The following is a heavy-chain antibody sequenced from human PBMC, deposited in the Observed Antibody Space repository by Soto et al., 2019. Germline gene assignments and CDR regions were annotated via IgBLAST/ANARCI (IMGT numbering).Heavy chain of an antibody. V-gene: IGHV3-48*02. CDR1: GFTFSRNS. CDR3: ARGGIVATPNDY. Sequence: EVQLVESGGGLIQPGGSLRLSCTASGFTFSRNSMNWVRQAPGKGLECVSYISSGSSTIYYADSVKGRFTISRDNAKNSRYLQMDSLRDEDTAVYYCARGGIVATPNDYWGQGTLVTVSS. CDR2: ISSGSSTI. J-gene: IGHJ4*02. D-gene: IGHD5-12*01.